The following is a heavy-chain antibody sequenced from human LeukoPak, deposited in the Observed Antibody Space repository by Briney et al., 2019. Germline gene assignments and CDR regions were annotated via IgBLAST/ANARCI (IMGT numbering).Heavy chain of an antibody. J-gene: IGHJ4*02. D-gene: IGHD3-16*02. Sequence: GGSLRLSCAASGFTFSSYGMHWVRQAPGKGLEWVAFIRYDGSNKYYADSVKGRFTISGDNSKNTLYLQMNSLRAEDTAVYYCAKDRYRMEYYFDYWGQGTLDTVSS. CDR2: IRYDGSNK. V-gene: IGHV3-30*02. CDR3: AKDRYRMEYYFDY. CDR1: GFTFSSYG.